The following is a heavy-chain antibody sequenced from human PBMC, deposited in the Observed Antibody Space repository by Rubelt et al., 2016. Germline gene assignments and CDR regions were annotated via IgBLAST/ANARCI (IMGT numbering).Heavy chain of an antibody. D-gene: IGHD3-10*01. Sequence: QLQLQESGPGLVKPSETLSLTCTVSGGSISSSSYYWGWIRQPPGKGLEWIGIISYSGSTYYSPSLKSRVTISVDPSKNQFSLKLGSVTAADTAVDYWSRSYYYGSGTYFWFFDLWGRGTLVTVSS. CDR2: ISYSGST. CDR3: SRSYYYGSGTYFWFFDL. J-gene: IGHJ2*01. CDR1: GGSISSSSYY. V-gene: IGHV4-39*01.